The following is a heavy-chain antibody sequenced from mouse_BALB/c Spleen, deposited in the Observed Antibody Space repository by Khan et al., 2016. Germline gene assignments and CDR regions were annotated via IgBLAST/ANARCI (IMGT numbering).Heavy chain of an antibody. V-gene: IGHV3-6*02. J-gene: IGHJ2*01. CDR2: ISYDGRN. CDR1: GYSITSGYY. CDR3: AITTVAADY. Sequence: EVQLQESGPGLVKPSQSLSLTCSVTGYSITSGYYWNWLRQFPGNKLEWMGYISYDGRNNYNPSLKNRISTTRDTTRNQFFLKLNSVTTEDTSTYYSAITTVAADYWGQGTTLTVSS. D-gene: IGHD1-1*01.